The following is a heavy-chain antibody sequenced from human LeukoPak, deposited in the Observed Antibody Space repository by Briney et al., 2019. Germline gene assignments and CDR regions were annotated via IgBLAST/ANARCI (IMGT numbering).Heavy chain of an antibody. CDR3: ARAEGIMITFGGVIVPPYFDY. D-gene: IGHD3-16*02. J-gene: IGHJ4*02. CDR1: GYTFTSYG. V-gene: IGHV1-18*01. Sequence: GASVKVSCKASGYTFTSYGISWVRQAPGQGLEWMGWISAYNGNTNYAQKLQGRVTMTTDTSTSTAYMELRSLRSDDTAVYYCARAEGIMITFGGVIVPPYFDYWGQGTLVTVSS. CDR2: ISAYNGNT.